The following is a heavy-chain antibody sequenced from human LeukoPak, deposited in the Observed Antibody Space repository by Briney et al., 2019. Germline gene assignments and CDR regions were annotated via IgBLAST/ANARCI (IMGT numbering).Heavy chain of an antibody. CDR1: GGSISTDY. V-gene: IGHV4-34*01. Sequence: SETLSLTCTVSGGSISTDYWNWIRQPPGKGLEWIGEINHSGSTNYNPSLKSRVTISVDTSKNQFSLRLSSVTAADTAVYYCARWGTYASTSNWFDPWGQGTLVTVSS. J-gene: IGHJ5*02. D-gene: IGHD2-2*01. CDR2: INHSGST. CDR3: ARWGTYASTSNWFDP.